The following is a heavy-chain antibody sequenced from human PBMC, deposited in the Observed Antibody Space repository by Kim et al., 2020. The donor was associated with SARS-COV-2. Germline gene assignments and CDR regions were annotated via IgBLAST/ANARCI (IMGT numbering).Heavy chain of an antibody. D-gene: IGHD2-2*03. CDR3: MKGGWGWIWDH. CDR2: IDGSDGTT. Sequence: SCTTSGFTFTGYAMSWVRQAPGKGLEWVSSIDGSDGTTYYVDSVKGRFTISRDNSKNTLYLQMNSLRADDTAVYYCMKGGWGWIWDHWGQGTWVTVSS. CDR1: GFTFTGYA. J-gene: IGHJ4*02. V-gene: IGHV3-23*01.